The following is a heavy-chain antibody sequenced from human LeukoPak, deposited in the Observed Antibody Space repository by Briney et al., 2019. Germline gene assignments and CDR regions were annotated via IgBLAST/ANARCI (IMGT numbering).Heavy chain of an antibody. D-gene: IGHD6-13*01. CDR3: ARGRRSSSWYEFDP. CDR1: GGTFSSYA. CDR2: IIPIFGTA. Sequence: SVKVSCKASGGTFSSYAISWVRQAPGEGLECMGGIIPIFGTANYAQKFQGRVTITADESTSTAYMELSSLRSEDTAVYSCARGRRSSSWYEFDPWGQGTLVTVSS. J-gene: IGHJ5*02. V-gene: IGHV1-69*13.